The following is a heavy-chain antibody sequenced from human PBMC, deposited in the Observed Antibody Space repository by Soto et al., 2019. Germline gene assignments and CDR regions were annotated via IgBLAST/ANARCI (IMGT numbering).Heavy chain of an antibody. V-gene: IGHV3-7*01. J-gene: IGHJ4*02. D-gene: IGHD6-13*01. Sequence: PGGSLRLSCAASGFTFSSYWMSWVRQAPGKGLEWVANIKQDGSEKYYVDSVKGRFTISRDNAKNSLYLQMNSLRAEDTAVYYCARRWDIAAAGTWGYWGQGTLVTVSS. CDR2: IKQDGSEK. CDR3: ARRWDIAAAGTWGY. CDR1: GFTFSSYW.